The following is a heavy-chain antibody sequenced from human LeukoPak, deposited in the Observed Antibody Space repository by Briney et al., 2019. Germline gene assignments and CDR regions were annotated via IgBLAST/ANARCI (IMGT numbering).Heavy chain of an antibody. CDR3: ARDRSRIAAAGPHGMDV. D-gene: IGHD6-13*01. CDR2: IYHSGST. Sequence: SETLSLTCTVSGGSISSYYWSWIRQPPGKGLEWIGYIYHSGSTYYNPSLKSRVTISVDRSKNQFSLKLSSVTAADTAVYYCARDRSRIAAAGPHGMDVWGQGTTVTVSS. CDR1: GGSISSYY. J-gene: IGHJ6*02. V-gene: IGHV4-59*12.